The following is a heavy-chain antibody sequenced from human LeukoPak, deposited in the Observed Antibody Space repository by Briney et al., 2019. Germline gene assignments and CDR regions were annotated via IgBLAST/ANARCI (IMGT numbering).Heavy chain of an antibody. CDR3: ARGHCSGGSCEIDY. D-gene: IGHD2-15*01. Sequence: GGSLRLSCAASGFTFSSYSMNWVRQAPGKGLEWVSSISSSSSYIYYADSVKGRFTISRDNAKNSLYLQMNSLRAEDTAVYYCARGHCSGGSCEIDYWGQGTLVTVSS. CDR2: ISSSSSYI. V-gene: IGHV3-21*01. CDR1: GFTFSSYS. J-gene: IGHJ4*02.